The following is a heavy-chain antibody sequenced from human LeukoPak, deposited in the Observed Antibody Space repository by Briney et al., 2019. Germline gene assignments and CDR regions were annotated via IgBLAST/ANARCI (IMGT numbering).Heavy chain of an antibody. D-gene: IGHD6-19*01. J-gene: IGHJ6*03. CDR3: ARVSGQFYFYYYMDV. V-gene: IGHV4-39*01. Sequence: SETLSLTCTVSGGSISSSGYYWGWIRQPPGMGLVWVGSIYCSGSTYYNPSLKSRVTISLDTSKNQFSLRLSSLTAADTAVYYCARVSGQFYFYYYMDVWGKGTTVTISS. CDR1: GGSISSSGYY. CDR2: IYCSGST.